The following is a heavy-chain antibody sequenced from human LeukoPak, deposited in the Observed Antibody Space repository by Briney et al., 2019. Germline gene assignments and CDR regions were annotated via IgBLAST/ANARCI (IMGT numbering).Heavy chain of an antibody. Sequence: ASVKVSCKASGYTFTGYYLHWVRQAPGQGLEWMGWINPNSGGTYYSQKFQGRVTMTRDTSISTASMEVSRLRSDDTAVYYCAMSHSLGGSQQLPALDYWGQGTLVTVSS. D-gene: IGHD6-13*01. CDR3: AMSHSLGGSQQLPALDY. CDR2: INPNSGGT. CDR1: GYTFTGYY. J-gene: IGHJ4*02. V-gene: IGHV1-2*02.